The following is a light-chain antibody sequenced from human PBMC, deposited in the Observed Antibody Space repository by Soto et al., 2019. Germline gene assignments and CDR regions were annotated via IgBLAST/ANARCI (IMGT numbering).Light chain of an antibody. CDR1: QGISSY. Sequence: AIRMTQSPSSLSASTGDSVTITWRASQGISSYLAWYQQKPGKAPKLLIYAASTLQSGVPSRFSGSGSGTDFTLTISCLQSEDYATYYCQQYYSYPQTFGQGTKVEIK. J-gene: IGKJ1*01. V-gene: IGKV1-8*01. CDR3: QQYYSYPQT. CDR2: AAS.